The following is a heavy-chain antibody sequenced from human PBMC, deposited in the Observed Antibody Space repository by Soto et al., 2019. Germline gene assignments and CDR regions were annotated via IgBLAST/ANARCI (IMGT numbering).Heavy chain of an antibody. CDR1: GGTFSSYA. Sequence: QVQLVQSGAEVKKPGSSVKVSCKASGGTFSSYAISWVRQAPGQGLEWMGGIIPIFGTANYAQKSQGRVTITADESTSTAYMELSSLRSEDTAVYYCARVEVWYSSSWYQPNWFDPWGQGTLVTVSS. V-gene: IGHV1-69*12. CDR3: ARVEVWYSSSWYQPNWFDP. D-gene: IGHD6-13*01. CDR2: IIPIFGTA. J-gene: IGHJ5*02.